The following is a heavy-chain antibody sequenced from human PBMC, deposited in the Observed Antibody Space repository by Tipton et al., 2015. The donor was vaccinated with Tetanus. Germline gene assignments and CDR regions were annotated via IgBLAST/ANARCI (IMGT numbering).Heavy chain of an antibody. CDR2: ISSSSSTI. D-gene: IGHD2-2*01. CDR3: ARAVLGDIVVVPAAKNKKSSYYYYYMDV. V-gene: IGHV3-48*02. J-gene: IGHJ6*03. CDR1: GFTFSSYS. Sequence: VQLVQSGGGLVQPGGSLRLSCAASGFTFSSYSMNWVRQAPGKGLEWVSYISSSSSTIYYADSVKGRFTISRDNAKNSLYLQMNSLRDEDTAVYYCARAVLGDIVVVPAAKNKKSSYYYYYMDVWGKGTTVTVSS.